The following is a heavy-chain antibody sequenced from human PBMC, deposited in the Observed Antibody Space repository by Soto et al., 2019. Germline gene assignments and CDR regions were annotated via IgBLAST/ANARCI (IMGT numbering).Heavy chain of an antibody. V-gene: IGHV4-39*07. D-gene: IGHD3-3*01. Sequence: PSETLSLTCTVSGGSISSSSYSWAWIRQPPGKGLEWIGSIYHSGSTYYNPSLKSRVTISVDRSKNQFSLKLSSVTAADTAVYYCAAGDYHDTSGYSSDYWGQGTLVTVSS. CDR2: IYHSGST. J-gene: IGHJ4*02. CDR3: AAGDYHDTSGYSSDY. CDR1: GGSISSSSYS.